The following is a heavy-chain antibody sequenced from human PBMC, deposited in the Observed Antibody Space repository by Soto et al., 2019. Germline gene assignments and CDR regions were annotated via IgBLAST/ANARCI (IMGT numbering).Heavy chain of an antibody. CDR2: ISSSSSTI. CDR3: AKETRGLFGI. CDR1: GFTFSSYS. Sequence: GGSLRLSCAASGFTFSSYSMNWVRQAPGKGLEWVSYISSSSSTIYYADSVKGRFIISRDNSKNTLYLQMNSLRAEDTAVYYCAKETRGLFGIWGQGTMVTVSS. V-gene: IGHV3-48*01. J-gene: IGHJ3*02. D-gene: IGHD3-10*01.